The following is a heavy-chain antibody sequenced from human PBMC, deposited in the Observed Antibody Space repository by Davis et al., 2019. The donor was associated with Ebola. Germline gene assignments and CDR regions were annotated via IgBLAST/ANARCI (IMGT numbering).Heavy chain of an antibody. CDR3: ARGGGSVLLYYYHGMDV. CDR2: ISSSSSYI. D-gene: IGHD1-26*01. J-gene: IGHJ6*02. V-gene: IGHV3-21*01. Sequence: GGSLRLSCAASGFTFSSYSMNWVRQAPGKGLEWVSSISSSSSYIYYADSVKGRFTISRDNAKNSLYLQMNSLRAEDTAVYYCARGGGSVLLYYYHGMDVWGQGTTVTVSS. CDR1: GFTFSSYS.